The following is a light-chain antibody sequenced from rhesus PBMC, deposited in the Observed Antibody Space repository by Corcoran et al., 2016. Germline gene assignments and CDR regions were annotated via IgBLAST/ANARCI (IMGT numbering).Light chain of an antibody. CDR3: QHYYSSPLT. CDR2: EAS. Sequence: DIQMTQSPSSLSASVGDRVTITCRASQDITNDLAWYQQKPGETPKLLIYEASGLQRGIPSRFSGSGSGTDFTLTIRSLQSEDFATYYCQHYYSSPLTFGGGTTVEI. CDR1: QDITND. J-gene: IGKJ4*01. V-gene: IGKV1-21*01.